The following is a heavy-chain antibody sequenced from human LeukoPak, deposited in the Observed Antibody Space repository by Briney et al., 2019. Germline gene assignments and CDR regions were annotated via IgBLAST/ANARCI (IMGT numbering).Heavy chain of an antibody. D-gene: IGHD6-13*01. Sequence: GGSLRLSCGSSGLSFRNYGMHWVRQATGKGLECVAVISYDGSNKYNADSVKGRFTISRDNSKNTLYLQMNSLRAEDTAVYYCAKVRYSSSHYYGMDVWGQGTTVTVSS. CDR3: AKVRYSSSHYYGMDV. CDR2: ISYDGSNK. V-gene: IGHV3-30*18. CDR1: GLSFRNYG. J-gene: IGHJ6*02.